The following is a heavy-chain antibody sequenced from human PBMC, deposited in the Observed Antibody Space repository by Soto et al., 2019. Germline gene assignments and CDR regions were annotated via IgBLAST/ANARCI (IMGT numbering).Heavy chain of an antibody. J-gene: IGHJ4*02. CDR1: GFTFSSYA. D-gene: IGHD3-16*02. V-gene: IGHV3-23*01. CDR2: ISNKGDTA. CDR3: ARSRVFIGAIVTLLDS. Sequence: EVQLLESGGGLVQPGGSLTLSCATSGFTFSSYAMVWDRQAAEKGLEWVASISNKGDTAYSADFVNGRCTIYRGNPETPLYLQMNGLRADDTALYFCARSRVFIGAIVTLLDSWGQGTQVTVSS.